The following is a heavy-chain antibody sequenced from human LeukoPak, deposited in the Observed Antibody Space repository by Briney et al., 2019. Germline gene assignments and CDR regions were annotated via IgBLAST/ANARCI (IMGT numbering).Heavy chain of an antibody. CDR1: GYTLTELS. CDR3: ATTTMIVVGIGTFDI. Sequence: ASVKVSCRVSGYTLTELSMHWVRQAPGQGLEWMGGSNPEDGETIYAQKFQGRVTMTENTSTDTAYMELSSLRSEDTAVYYCATTTMIVVGIGTFDIWGQGTMVTVSS. CDR2: SNPEDGET. D-gene: IGHD3-22*01. V-gene: IGHV1-24*01. J-gene: IGHJ3*02.